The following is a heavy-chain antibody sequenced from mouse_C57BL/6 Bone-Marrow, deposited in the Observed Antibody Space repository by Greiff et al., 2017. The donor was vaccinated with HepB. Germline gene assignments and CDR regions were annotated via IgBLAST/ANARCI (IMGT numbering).Heavy chain of an antibody. J-gene: IGHJ2*01. Sequence: QVQLKESGAELVRPGTSVKMSCKASGYTFTNYWIGWAKQRPGHGLEWIGDIYPGGGYTNYNEKFKGKATLTADKSSSTAYMQFSSLTSEDSAIYYCARWGYGSSPFDYWGQGTTLTVSS. V-gene: IGHV1-63*01. CDR1: GYTFTNYW. D-gene: IGHD1-1*01. CDR3: ARWGYGSSPFDY. CDR2: IYPGGGYT.